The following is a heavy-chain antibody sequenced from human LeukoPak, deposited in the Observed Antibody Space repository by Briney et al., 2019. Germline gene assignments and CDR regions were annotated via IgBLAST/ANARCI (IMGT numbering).Heavy chain of an antibody. V-gene: IGHV3-23*01. J-gene: IGHJ6*02. D-gene: IGHD2-8*01. CDR1: GFTFTKFA. CDR3: ARGMGLAHYYFYGMDV. Sequence: PGRSLRLSCAASGFTFTKFAVNSVRQAPGQGPECVSGISDCNGNIYYAPSLKSRFTISGDNSKNTLYLQMSSVRAEDAAIYYCARGMGLAHYYFYGMDVWGQGTTVTVSS. CDR2: ISDCNGNI.